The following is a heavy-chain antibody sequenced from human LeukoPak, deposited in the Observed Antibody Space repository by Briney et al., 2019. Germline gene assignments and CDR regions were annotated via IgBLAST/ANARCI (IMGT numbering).Heavy chain of an antibody. J-gene: IGHJ4*02. CDR3: AKGFYGSGSYYDFDY. CDR2: ISGSGGST. D-gene: IGHD3-10*01. Sequence: GGSLRLSCAASGFTFSSYAMSWVRQAPGKGLEWVSAISGSGGSTYYADSVKGRFTISRDNSKNTLYLQMNSLRAEDTAVYYCAKGFYGSGSYYDFDYWGQGTLVTVSS. V-gene: IGHV3-23*01. CDR1: GFTFSSYA.